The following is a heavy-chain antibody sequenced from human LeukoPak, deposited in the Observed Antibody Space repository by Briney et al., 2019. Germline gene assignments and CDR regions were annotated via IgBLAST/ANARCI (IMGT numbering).Heavy chain of an antibody. CDR2: IFYSGRT. J-gene: IGHJ4*02. Sequence: SETLSLTCTVSGDSISTGTYYWGWIRRPPGTGLEWIGSIFYSGRTYYNPSLKSRVTISVDTSKNQISLKLRSVTAADTAMYYCARLGQFCGGDCYPPSFDYWGQGTLVTVSS. D-gene: IGHD2-21*02. V-gene: IGHV4-39*01. CDR1: GDSISTGTYY. CDR3: ARLGQFCGGDCYPPSFDY.